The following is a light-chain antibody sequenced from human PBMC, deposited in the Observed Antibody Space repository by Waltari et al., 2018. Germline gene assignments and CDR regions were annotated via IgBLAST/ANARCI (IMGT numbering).Light chain of an antibody. CDR3: SSYTTSSTYV. Sequence: QSALTQPASVSGSPGQSITISCTGTSSDVGGYNFVSWYQQHPGKVPKLIIDDVTNRPSGVSNRFSGSKSGNTASLTISGLQAEDEADYYCSSYTTSSTYVFGTGTKVTVL. CDR2: DVT. J-gene: IGLJ1*01. V-gene: IGLV2-14*03. CDR1: SSDVGGYNF.